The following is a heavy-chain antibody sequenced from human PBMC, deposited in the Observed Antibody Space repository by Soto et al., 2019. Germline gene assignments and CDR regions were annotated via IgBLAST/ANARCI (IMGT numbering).Heavy chain of an antibody. CDR2: IIPIFGTA. CDR3: ATDNHPRQQLVRGYDGMDV. J-gene: IGHJ6*02. D-gene: IGHD6-13*01. CDR1: GGTFSSYA. Sequence: QVQLVQSGAEVKKPGSSVKVSCKASGGTFSSYAISWVRQAPGQGLEWMGGIIPIFGTANYAQNFQGRVTLSADESMSTAYMELSSLRAEDTAVYYCATDNHPRQQLVRGYDGMDVWGQGTTFTVSS. V-gene: IGHV1-69*12.